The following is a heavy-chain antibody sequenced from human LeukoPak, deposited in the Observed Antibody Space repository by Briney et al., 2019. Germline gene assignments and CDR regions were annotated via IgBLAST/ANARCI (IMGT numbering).Heavy chain of an antibody. D-gene: IGHD5-18*01. V-gene: IGHV1-46*01. J-gene: IGHJ5*02. CDR1: GYIFTSYF. Sequence: SVKVSFKASGYIFTSYFMHGVRQAPAQGLEWMGLINPSDGSTRYAQKFQGRVTMTRDMSTTTVYMELSSLRSEDTAVYYCARALPHRRLMDTTMEQHWFDPWGQGTLVTVSS. CDR2: INPSDGST. CDR3: ARALPHRRLMDTTMEQHWFDP.